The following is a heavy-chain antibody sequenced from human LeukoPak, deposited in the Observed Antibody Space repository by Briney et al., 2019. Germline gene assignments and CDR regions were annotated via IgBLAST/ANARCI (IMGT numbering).Heavy chain of an antibody. Sequence: ASVKVSCKASGYTFTGYYMHWVRQAPGQGLEWMGWINPNSGNTGYAQKFQGRVTMTRNTSISTAYMELSSLRSEDTAVYYCARGFRKSSIAAAGSAGYWGQGTLVTVSS. V-gene: IGHV1-8*02. J-gene: IGHJ4*02. CDR3: ARGFRKSSIAAAGSAGY. D-gene: IGHD6-13*01. CDR1: GYTFTGYY. CDR2: INPNSGNT.